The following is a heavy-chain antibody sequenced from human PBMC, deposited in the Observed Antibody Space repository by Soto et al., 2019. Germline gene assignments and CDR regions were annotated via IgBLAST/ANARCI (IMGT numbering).Heavy chain of an antibody. V-gene: IGHV1-8*01. CDR1: GYTFTSYD. CDR2: MNPNSGNT. J-gene: IGHJ5*02. Sequence: ASVKVSCKASGYTFTSYDINWVRQATGQGLEWMGWMNPNSGNTGYAQKFQGRVTMTRNTSISTAYMELSSLRSEDTAVYYCARGDQNIVRMVYASNWFDPWGQGTLVTVSS. CDR3: ARGDQNIVRMVYASNWFDP. D-gene: IGHD2-8*01.